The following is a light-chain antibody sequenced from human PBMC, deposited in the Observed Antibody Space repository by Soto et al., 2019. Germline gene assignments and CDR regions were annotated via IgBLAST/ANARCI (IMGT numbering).Light chain of an antibody. CDR3: QQCYSSPRT. CDR2: AAS. V-gene: IGKV1-39*01. J-gene: IGKJ1*01. CDR1: QRISTY. Sequence: DIQMTQSPSTLSAGVGDRVTITCRASQRISTYLNWYQQKPGKAPTLLIYAASSLQSGVPSRFSGGGSGTDFTLTINTLQPEDFATYLCQQCYSSPRTFGQGTNVEIK.